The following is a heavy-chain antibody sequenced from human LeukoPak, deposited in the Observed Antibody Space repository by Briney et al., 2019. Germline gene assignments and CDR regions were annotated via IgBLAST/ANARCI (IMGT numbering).Heavy chain of an antibody. CDR3: AKSFRIAVGITGSHQPNWFDP. J-gene: IGHJ5*02. Sequence: KPGGSLRLSCAASGFTFSDYYMSWIRQAPGKGLEWVSYISSSGSTIYYADSVKGRFTISRDNSKNTPYLQMNSLRAEDTAVYYCAKSFRIAVGITGSHQPNWFDPWGQGTLVTVSS. CDR1: GFTFSDYY. CDR2: ISSSGSTI. V-gene: IGHV3-11*01. D-gene: IGHD1-20*01.